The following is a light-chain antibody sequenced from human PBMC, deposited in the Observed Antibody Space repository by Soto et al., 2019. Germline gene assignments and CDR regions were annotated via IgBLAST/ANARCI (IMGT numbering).Light chain of an antibody. CDR3: SSYTTSSTYV. V-gene: IGLV2-14*01. CDR2: DVS. J-gene: IGLJ1*01. CDR1: SSDVGSYNY. Sequence: QSVLTQPASVTGYPGQSITISCTGTSSDVGSYNYVSWYQRHPGKAPKVMIYDVSNRPSGVSYRFSGSKSGNTASLTISGLQAEDEADYYCSSYTTSSTYVFGTGTKVTVL.